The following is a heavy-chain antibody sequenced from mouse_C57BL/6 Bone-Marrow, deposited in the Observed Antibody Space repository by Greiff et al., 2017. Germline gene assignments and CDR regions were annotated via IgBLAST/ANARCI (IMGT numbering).Heavy chain of an antibody. Sequence: EVQLQQSGPELVKPGASVKISCKASGYSFTGYYMHWVKQSSEKSLEWIGEINPSTGGTSYNQKFKGKATLTVDKSSSTAYMQLKSLTSEDSAVYYCARLLYYYGPHRYFDVWGTGTTVTVSS. CDR3: ARLLYYYGPHRYFDV. CDR1: GYSFTGYY. V-gene: IGHV1-43*01. D-gene: IGHD1-1*01. J-gene: IGHJ1*03. CDR2: INPSTGGT.